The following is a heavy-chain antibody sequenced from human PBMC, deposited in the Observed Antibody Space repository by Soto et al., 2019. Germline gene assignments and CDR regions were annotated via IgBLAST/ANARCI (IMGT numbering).Heavy chain of an antibody. CDR2: IIPVFGII. V-gene: IGHV1-69*10. Sequence: GASVKVSCKASGGNPSNSAISWVRQAPGQGLEWMGGIIPVFGIISYAQNFQGRVTITADKSTSTAYMELSSLRSEDTAVYYCARAGTAMAHYIYYYYGMDVWGQGTTVTVSS. CDR3: ARAGTAMAHYIYYYYGMDV. CDR1: GGNPSNSA. D-gene: IGHD5-18*01. J-gene: IGHJ6*02.